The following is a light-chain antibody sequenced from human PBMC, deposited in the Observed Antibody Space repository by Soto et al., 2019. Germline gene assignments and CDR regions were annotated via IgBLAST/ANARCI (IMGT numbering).Light chain of an antibody. V-gene: IGKV3-20*01. J-gene: IGKJ4*01. CDR2: AAS. CDR1: QTVSSSF. Sequence: ETVFTQSPSTLSLSKGERATLYCRASQTVSSSFLAWYQQTPGQAPRLLIYAASSRATGIPDRFSGSGSGTDFTLTISRLGPEDFAVYYCQQYGSSRTFGGGTIVDIK. CDR3: QQYGSSRT.